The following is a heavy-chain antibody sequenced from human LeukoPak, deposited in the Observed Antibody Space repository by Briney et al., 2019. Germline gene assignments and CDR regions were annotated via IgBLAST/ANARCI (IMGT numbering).Heavy chain of an antibody. Sequence: SETLSLTCAVYGGSFSGYYWSWIRQPPGKGLEWIGEINHSGSTNYNPSLKSRVTISIDTSKNQFSLKLSSVTAADTAVYYCARETLEGKFDPWGQGILVTVSS. CDR2: INHSGST. CDR3: ARETLEGKFDP. J-gene: IGHJ5*02. CDR1: GGSFSGYY. D-gene: IGHD1-1*01. V-gene: IGHV4-34*01.